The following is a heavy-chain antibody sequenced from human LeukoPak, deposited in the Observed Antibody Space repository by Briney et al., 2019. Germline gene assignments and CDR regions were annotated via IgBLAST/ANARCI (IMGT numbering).Heavy chain of an antibody. Sequence: GGSLRLSCAASGFTFSSYAMGWVRQAPGKGLEWVSAISGSGGSTYYADSVKGRFTISRDNSKNTLYLQMDSLRAEDTAVYYCAKGRRGDPSYYFDYWGQGTLVTVSS. CDR3: AKGRRGDPSYYFDY. D-gene: IGHD3-16*01. J-gene: IGHJ4*02. CDR1: GFTFSSYA. V-gene: IGHV3-23*01. CDR2: ISGSGGST.